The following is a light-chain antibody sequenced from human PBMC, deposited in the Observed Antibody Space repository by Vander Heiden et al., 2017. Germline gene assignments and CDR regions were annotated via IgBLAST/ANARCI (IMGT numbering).Light chain of an antibody. J-gene: IGLJ3*02. CDR2: DRS. CDR1: NSDVGGYNY. Sequence: SALTPPASVSGSPGPSITISCTGTNSDVGGYNYVSWYQQHPGIAPKLIIYDRSNRPSGRFNRFSGAKSGNTASLTISGLQAEDEADYYCSSYTRSISLVFGGGTKLTVL. CDR3: SSYTRSISLV. V-gene: IGLV2-14*03.